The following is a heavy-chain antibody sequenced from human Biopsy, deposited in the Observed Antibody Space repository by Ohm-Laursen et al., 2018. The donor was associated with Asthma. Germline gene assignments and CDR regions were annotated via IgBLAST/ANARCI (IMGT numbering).Heavy chain of an antibody. CDR3: ARWNYNIVTAYYSYFDF. D-gene: IGHD3-9*01. CDR2: MWYDGSSK. J-gene: IGHJ4*02. Sequence: SLRLSCTASGFTFSSFGMHWVRQAPGKGLEWVAGMWYDGSSKYYADSVKGRFTSSRDNSKNTVYLQMNGLRAEDTAVYYCARWNYNIVTAYYSYFDFWGQGTLVTVSS. V-gene: IGHV3-33*08. CDR1: GFTFSSFG.